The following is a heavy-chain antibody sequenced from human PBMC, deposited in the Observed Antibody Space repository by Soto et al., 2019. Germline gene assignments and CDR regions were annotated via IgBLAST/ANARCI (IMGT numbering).Heavy chain of an antibody. CDR1: GGSISSGGYS. CDR2: IYHSGST. V-gene: IGHV4-30-2*01. D-gene: IGHD2-21*01. Sequence: PSETLSLTCAVSGGSISSGGYSWSWIRQPPGKGLEWIGYIYHSGSTYYNPSLKSRVTISVDRSKNQFSLKPSSVTAADTAVYYCGRISSHGDSAYWGQGTLVTVSS. CDR3: GRISSHGDSAY. J-gene: IGHJ4*02.